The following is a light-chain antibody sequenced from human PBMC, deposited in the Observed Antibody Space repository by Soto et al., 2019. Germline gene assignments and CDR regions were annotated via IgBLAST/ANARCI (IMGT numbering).Light chain of an antibody. CDR2: GAS. CDR3: LQVNSYPFT. V-gene: IGKV1-9*01. J-gene: IGKJ3*01. Sequence: DIQLTQSPPYLSASVGDRVTIICRASQGISSFLAWYQQKPGRAPKILVYGASTVERGVPSRFSGSGSGAEFTLTISSLQPEDFATYYCLQVNSYPFTFGPGTRVDIK. CDR1: QGISSF.